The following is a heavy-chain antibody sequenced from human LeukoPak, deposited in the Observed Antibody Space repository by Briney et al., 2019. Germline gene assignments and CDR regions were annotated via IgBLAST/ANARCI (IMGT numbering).Heavy chain of an antibody. V-gene: IGHV3-66*03. J-gene: IGHJ4*02. D-gene: IGHD1-26*01. CDR2: IYSDNT. CDR1: GFTVSSNS. CDR3: AIQGSGSYINYY. Sequence: PGGSLRLSCTVSGFTVSSNSMSWVRQAPGKGLEWVSFIYSDNTHYSDSVKGRFTISRDNSKNTLYLQMNSLRAEDTAVYYCAIQGSGSYINYYWGQGTLVTVSS.